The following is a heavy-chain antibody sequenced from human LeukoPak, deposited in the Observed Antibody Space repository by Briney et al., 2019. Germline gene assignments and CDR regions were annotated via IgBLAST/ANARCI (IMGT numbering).Heavy chain of an antibody. CDR3: ARDLLRGESGTWFEAFHI. J-gene: IGHJ3*02. CDR1: GGSISSSNW. V-gene: IGHV4-4*02. Sequence: PSGTLSLTCAVSGGSISSSNWWSWVRQPPGKGLEWIGEIYHSGSTNYNPSLKSRLTLSIDTSNNQFSLRLSSVTAADTAIYYCARDLLRGESGTWFEAFHIWGQGTMVTVSS. CDR2: IYHSGST. D-gene: IGHD6-13*01.